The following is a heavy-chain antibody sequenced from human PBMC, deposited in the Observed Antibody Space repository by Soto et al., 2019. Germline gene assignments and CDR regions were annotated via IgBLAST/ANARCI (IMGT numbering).Heavy chain of an antibody. CDR1: GYIFVNYG. CDR3: AMVDNYITPTPQDV. CDR2: ISPYSGNT. D-gene: IGHD5-12*01. V-gene: IGHV1-18*01. J-gene: IGHJ6*02. Sequence: QVQLVQSGDEVRKPGSSVKVSCKASGYIFVNYGIAWVRQAPGQGLEWMGWISPYSGNTHYASKVQGRLTMNTDTSASPAYMDLGSLTSDDTGVYFCAMVDNYITPTPQDVWGQGKTVTVSS.